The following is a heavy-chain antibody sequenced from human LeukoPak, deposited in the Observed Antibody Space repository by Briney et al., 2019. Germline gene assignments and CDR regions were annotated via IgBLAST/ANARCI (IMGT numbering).Heavy chain of an antibody. D-gene: IGHD3-10*01. CDR3: ASGMVRGVIYWFDP. Sequence: ASVKVSCKASGYTFTGYYMHWVRQAPGQGLEWMGWINPNSGGTNYAQKFQGRVTMARDTSISTAYMELSRLRSDDTAVYYCASGMVRGVIYWFDPWGQGTLVTVSS. V-gene: IGHV1-2*02. CDR1: GYTFTGYY. CDR2: INPNSGGT. J-gene: IGHJ5*02.